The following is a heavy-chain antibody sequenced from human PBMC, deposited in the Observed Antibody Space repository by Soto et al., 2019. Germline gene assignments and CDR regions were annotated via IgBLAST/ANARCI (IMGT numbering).Heavy chain of an antibody. D-gene: IGHD3-10*01. J-gene: IGHJ6*02. CDR1: GGSFSGYY. V-gene: IGHV4-34*01. Sequence: SETLSLTCAVYGGSFSGYYWSWIRQPPGKGLEWIGEINHSGSTNYNPSLKSRVTISVDTSKNQFSLKLSSVTAADTAVYYCARVSGIYYYGMDVWVQGTTVTVSS. CDR3: ARVSGIYYYGMDV. CDR2: INHSGST.